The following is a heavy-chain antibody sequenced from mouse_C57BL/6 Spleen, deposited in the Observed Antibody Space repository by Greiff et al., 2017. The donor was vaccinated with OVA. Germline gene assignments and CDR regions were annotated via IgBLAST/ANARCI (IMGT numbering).Heavy chain of an antibody. D-gene: IGHD6-1*01. V-gene: IGHV1-15*01. CDR1: GYTFTDYE. CDR3: TRIAVYYAMDY. Sequence: QVHLQQSGAELVRPGASVTLSCKASGYTFTDYEMHWVKQTPVHGLEWIGAIDPETGGTAYNQKFKGKAILTADKSSSTAYMELRSLTSEDSAVYYCTRIAVYYAMDYWGQGTSVTVSS. J-gene: IGHJ4*01. CDR2: IDPETGGT.